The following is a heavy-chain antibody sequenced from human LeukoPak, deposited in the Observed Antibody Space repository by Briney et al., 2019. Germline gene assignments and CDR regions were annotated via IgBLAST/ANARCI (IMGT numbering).Heavy chain of an antibody. J-gene: IGHJ4*02. CDR3: ARAYDSSGYYFGY. V-gene: IGHV4-59*01. Sequence: SETLSLTSTVSGGSISSYYWSWIRKPPGEGLERIGYIYYSGNTKYNPSLKSRVTISEDTSKNQFSLKLSSVTAADTAVYYCARAYDSSGYYFGYWGQGTLVTVSS. CDR2: IYYSGNT. CDR1: GGSISSYY. D-gene: IGHD3-22*01.